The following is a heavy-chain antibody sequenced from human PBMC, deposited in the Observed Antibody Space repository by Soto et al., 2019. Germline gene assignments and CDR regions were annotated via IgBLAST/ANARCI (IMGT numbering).Heavy chain of an antibody. CDR1: GFTFSSYW. J-gene: IGHJ4*02. CDR2: INSDGSST. V-gene: IGHV3-74*01. CDR3: AVAVAGPTAIGY. Sequence: EVQLVESGGGLVQPGGYLRLSCAASGFTFSSYWMHWVRQAPGKGLVWVSRINSDGSSTSYADSVKGRFTTSRDNAKNTLYLQMNSLRAEDTAVYYCAVAVAGPTAIGYWGQGTLVTVSS. D-gene: IGHD6-19*01.